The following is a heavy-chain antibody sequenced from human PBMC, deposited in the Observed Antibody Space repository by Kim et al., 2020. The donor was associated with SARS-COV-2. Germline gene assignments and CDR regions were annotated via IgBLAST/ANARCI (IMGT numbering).Heavy chain of an antibody. V-gene: IGHV5-51*01. D-gene: IGHD3-10*01. CDR3: ARGMGSGTYTFNY. J-gene: IGHJ4*02. Sequence: YTPSFPGQVTISVDKSITTAYLQWSSLKASDNAMYYCARGMGSGTYTFNYWGQGTLVTVSS.